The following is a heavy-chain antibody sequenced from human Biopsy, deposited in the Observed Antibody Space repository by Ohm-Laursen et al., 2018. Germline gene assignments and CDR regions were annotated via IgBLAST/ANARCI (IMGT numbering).Heavy chain of an antibody. CDR1: GGSISSYY. V-gene: IGHV4-59*01. J-gene: IGHJ4*02. CDR2: ISSGGRA. Sequence: TLSLTCTVSGGSISSYYWNWIRQPPGKGLQVIGYISSGGRAKYNPSLKSRLTISLSTSKNQLSLRLSSVTAADSAIYYCARERQFRFLEGAFDYWGQGILVTVSS. D-gene: IGHD3-3*01. CDR3: ARERQFRFLEGAFDY.